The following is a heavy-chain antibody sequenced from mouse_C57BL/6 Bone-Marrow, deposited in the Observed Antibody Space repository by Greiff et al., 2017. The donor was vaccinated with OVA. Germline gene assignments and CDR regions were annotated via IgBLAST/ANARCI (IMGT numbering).Heavy chain of an antibody. CDR2: ISSGSSTI. V-gene: IGHV5-17*01. Sequence: EVKLVESGGGLVKPGGSLKLSCAASGFTFSDYGMHWVRQAPEKGLEWVAYISSGSSTIYYADTVKGRFTISRDNAKNTLFLQMTSLRSEDTAMYYCARSSAGDAMDYGGQGTSVTVSS. CDR3: ARSSAGDAMDY. D-gene: IGHD4-1*01. CDR1: GFTFSDYG. J-gene: IGHJ4*01.